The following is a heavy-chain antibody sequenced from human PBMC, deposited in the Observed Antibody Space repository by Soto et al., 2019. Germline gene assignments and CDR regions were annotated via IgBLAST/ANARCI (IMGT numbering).Heavy chain of an antibody. CDR2: ISSSSSTI. J-gene: IGHJ4*02. CDR3: ARDGIYRSGYDPYYFDY. CDR1: GFTFSSYS. Sequence: GGSLRLSCAASGFTFSSYSMNWVRQAPGKGLEWVSYISSSSSTIYYADSVKGRFTISRDNAKNTLYLQMNSLRAEDTSVYYCARDGIYRSGYDPYYFDYWGQGTLVTAPQ. D-gene: IGHD5-12*01. V-gene: IGHV3-48*01.